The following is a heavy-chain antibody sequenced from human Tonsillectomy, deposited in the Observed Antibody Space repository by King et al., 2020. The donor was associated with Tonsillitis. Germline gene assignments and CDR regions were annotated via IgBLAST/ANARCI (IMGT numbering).Heavy chain of an antibody. Sequence: QLQESGPGLAKPSETLSLTCTVSGGSISSSSSYWVWIRQPPGKGLEWIGPIYYSGSTYYNPSLKSRVTISVDTSKNQFSLKLSSVTAADTAVYYCARAYYDILTGYPTENWFDPWGQGTLVSVSS. CDR2: IYYSGST. CDR1: GGSISSSSSY. V-gene: IGHV4-39*01. J-gene: IGHJ5*02. D-gene: IGHD3-9*01. CDR3: ARAYYDILTGYPTENWFDP.